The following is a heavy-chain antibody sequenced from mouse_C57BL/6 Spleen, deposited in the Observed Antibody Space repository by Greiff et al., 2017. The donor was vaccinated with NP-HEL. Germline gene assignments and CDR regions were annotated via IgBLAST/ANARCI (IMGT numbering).Heavy chain of an antibody. CDR3: ASGSRYAMDY. CDR2: INPNNGGT. CDR1: GYTFTDYY. V-gene: IGHV1-26*01. J-gene: IGHJ4*01. Sequence: VQLQQSGPELVKPGASVKISCKASGYTFTDYYMNWVKQSNGKSLEWIGDINPNNGGTSYNQKFKGKATLTVDKSSSTAYMELRSLTSEDSAVYYCASGSRYAMDYWGQGTSVTVSS. D-gene: IGHD1-1*01.